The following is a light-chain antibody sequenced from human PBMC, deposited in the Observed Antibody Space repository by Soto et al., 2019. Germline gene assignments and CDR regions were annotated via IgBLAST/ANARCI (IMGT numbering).Light chain of an antibody. CDR2: RDN. V-gene: IGLV1-47*01. CDR3: AAWDDSLSGVV. CDR1: SSNIGKNY. Sequence: QAVVTQPPSASGTPGQRVTISCSGSSSNIGKNYVYWYQQLPGTAPKLLIYRDNQRPSGVPDRLSGSKSGTSASLAISGLRSEDEAHYYCAAWDDSLSGVVFGGGTKVTVL. J-gene: IGLJ2*01.